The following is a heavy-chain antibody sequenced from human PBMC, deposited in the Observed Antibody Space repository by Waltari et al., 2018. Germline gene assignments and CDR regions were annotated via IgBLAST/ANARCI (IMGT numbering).Heavy chain of an antibody. Sequence: QVQLQESGPGLVKPSETQSLTCTVSGDSIRGFYWSWIRQSPGKGLEWIGFIYSGGTTYYNPSLKSRATISVDTSKNQFALEISSVTAADTAVYYCARGGYGRFYFDYWGQGTLVTVSS. CDR1: GDSIRGFY. CDR2: IYSGGTT. V-gene: IGHV4-59*01. J-gene: IGHJ4*02. CDR3: ARGGYGRFYFDY. D-gene: IGHD5-18*01.